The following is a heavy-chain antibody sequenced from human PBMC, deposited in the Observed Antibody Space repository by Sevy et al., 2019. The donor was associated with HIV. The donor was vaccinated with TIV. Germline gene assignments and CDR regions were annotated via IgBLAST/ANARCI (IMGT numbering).Heavy chain of an antibody. J-gene: IGHJ4*02. CDR2: IYHSGST. CDR1: GGSISGSNW. V-gene: IGHV4-4*02. Sequence: SETLSLTCAVSGGSISGSNWWSWVRQPPGKGLEWIGEIYHSGSTNYNPSLKSRVTISVDKSKNQFSVKLTSVTAADTAVYYCARGRLGIAVAGVFDYWGQGTLVTVSS. CDR3: ARGRLGIAVAGVFDY. D-gene: IGHD6-19*01.